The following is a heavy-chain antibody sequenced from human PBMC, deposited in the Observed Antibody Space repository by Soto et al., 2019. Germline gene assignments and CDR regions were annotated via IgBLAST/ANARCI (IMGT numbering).Heavy chain of an antibody. CDR3: ARESPTVYSTNHYYYYGMDV. Sequence: GGSLRLSCAASGFTFSSYGMHWVRQAPGKGLEWVAVIWYDGSNKYYADSVKGRFTISRDNSKNTLYLQMNSLRAEDTAVYYCARESPTVYSTNHYYYYGMDVRGQGTTVTVSS. D-gene: IGHD2-8*01. V-gene: IGHV3-33*01. CDR1: GFTFSSYG. J-gene: IGHJ6*02. CDR2: IWYDGSNK.